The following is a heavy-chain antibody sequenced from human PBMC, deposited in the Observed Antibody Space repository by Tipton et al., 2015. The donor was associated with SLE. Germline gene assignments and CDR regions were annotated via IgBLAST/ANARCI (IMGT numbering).Heavy chain of an antibody. D-gene: IGHD4-11*01. V-gene: IGHV1-8*01. CDR2: MNPNSGNT. J-gene: IGHJ4*02. Sequence: QSGAEVKKPGASVKVSCKASGYTFTSYDINWVRQAAGQGLEWMGWMNPNSGNTGYAQKFQGRVTMTRNTSISTAYMELSSLRSEDTAVYYCARGSMTTVTTSTGFDYWGQGTLVTVSS. CDR3: ARGSMTTVTTSTGFDY. CDR1: GYTFTSYD.